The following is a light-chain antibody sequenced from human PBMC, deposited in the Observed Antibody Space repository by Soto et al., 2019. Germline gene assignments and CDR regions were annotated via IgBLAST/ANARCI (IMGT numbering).Light chain of an antibody. CDR2: EVS. Sequence: QSALTQPASVCASPGQSITISCTGTSSDVGGHHFVSWYQQHPGKAPKVIIYEVSDRPSGVSDRFSGSKSDNTASLTISGLQADDEADYYCSSFSSSSTLYVFGTGTKVTVL. V-gene: IGLV2-14*01. CDR1: SSDVGGHHF. J-gene: IGLJ1*01. CDR3: SSFSSSSTLYV.